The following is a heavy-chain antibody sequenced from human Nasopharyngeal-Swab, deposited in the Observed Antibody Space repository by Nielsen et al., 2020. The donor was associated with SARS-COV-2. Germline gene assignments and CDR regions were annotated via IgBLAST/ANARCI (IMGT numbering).Heavy chain of an antibody. CDR1: GGSISSYY. Sequence: SETLSLTCTVSGGSISSYYWSWIRQPPGKGLEWIGYIYYSGSTNYNPSLKSRVTISVDTSKNQFSLKLSSVTAADTAVYYCARAGAEMIFGVVITFDYWGQGTLVTVSS. CDR3: ARAGAEMIFGVVITFDY. J-gene: IGHJ4*02. D-gene: IGHD3-3*01. V-gene: IGHV4-59*01. CDR2: IYYSGST.